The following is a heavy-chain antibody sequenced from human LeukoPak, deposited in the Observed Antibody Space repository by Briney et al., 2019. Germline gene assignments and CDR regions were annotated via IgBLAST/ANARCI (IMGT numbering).Heavy chain of an antibody. J-gene: IGHJ5*02. CDR1: GGSISSSSYY. D-gene: IGHD6-6*01. CDR2: IYYSGST. V-gene: IGHV4-39*01. Sequence: PSETLSLTCTVSGGSISSSSYYWGWIRQPPGKGLEWIGSIYYSGSTYYNPSLKGRVTISVDTSKNQFSLKLSSVTAADTAVYYCARLSCSSWSYWFDPWGQGTLVTVSS. CDR3: ARLSCSSWSYWFDP.